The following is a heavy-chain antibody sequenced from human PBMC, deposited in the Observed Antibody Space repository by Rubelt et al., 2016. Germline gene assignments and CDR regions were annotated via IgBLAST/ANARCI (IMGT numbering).Heavy chain of an antibody. D-gene: IGHD6-6*01. CDR2: IKQDGRDK. CDR3: ARWDTSSLDY. Sequence: EVQLVESGGDLVQPGGSLRLSCSASGFTFSSFSMHWVRQAPGKGLEWVANIKQDGRDKYYVDSVKGRFTISRDNAKNSLYLQINSLRAEDTAVYYGARWDTSSLDYWGQGTLVTVSS. V-gene: IGHV3-7*02. J-gene: IGHJ4*02. CDR1: GFTFSSFS.